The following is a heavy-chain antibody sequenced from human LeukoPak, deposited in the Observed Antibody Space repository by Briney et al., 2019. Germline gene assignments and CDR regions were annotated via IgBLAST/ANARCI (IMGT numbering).Heavy chain of an antibody. Sequence: SETLSLTCAVYGGSFSGYYWSWIRQPPGKGLEWIGEINHSGSTNYNPSLKSRVTISVDTSKNQFSLKLSSVTAADTAVYYCARHYDFWSGSLGYWGQGTLVTVSS. CDR2: INHSGST. J-gene: IGHJ4*02. D-gene: IGHD3-3*01. CDR3: ARHYDFWSGSLGY. CDR1: GGSFSGYY. V-gene: IGHV4-34*01.